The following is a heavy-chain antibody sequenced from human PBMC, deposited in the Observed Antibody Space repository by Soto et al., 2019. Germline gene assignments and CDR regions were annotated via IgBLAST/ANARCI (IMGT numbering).Heavy chain of an antibody. D-gene: IGHD3-22*01. CDR3: ATVGGYNYFQH. CDR1: GFTFSSYA. J-gene: IGHJ1*01. V-gene: IGHV3-30-3*01. CDR2: ISYDGSNK. Sequence: PVVSLRLSCAASGFTFSSYAMHWVRQAPGKGLEWVAVISYDGSNKYYADSVKGRFTISRDNSKNTLYLQMNSLRAEDTAVYYCATVGGYNYFQHWRQGTLVTVSS.